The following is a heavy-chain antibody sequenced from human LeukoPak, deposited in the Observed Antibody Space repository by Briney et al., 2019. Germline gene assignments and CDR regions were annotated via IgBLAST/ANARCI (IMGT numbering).Heavy chain of an antibody. V-gene: IGHV3-23*01. CDR2: INSSGGST. CDR1: GFTFSSYA. D-gene: IGHD3-16*02. J-gene: IGHJ4*02. Sequence: GESLRLSCAASGFTFSSYAMSWVRQAPGKGLEWVSAINSSGGSTYLADSVKGRFTISRDNSKNTLYLQKNSLRAEDTAVYYCAKDLSRLGELSFPFDYWGQGTLVTVSS. CDR3: AKDLSRLGELSFPFDY.